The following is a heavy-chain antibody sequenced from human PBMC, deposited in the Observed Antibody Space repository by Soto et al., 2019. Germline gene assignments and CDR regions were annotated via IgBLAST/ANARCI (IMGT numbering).Heavy chain of an antibody. CDR2: ISSSSSTI. J-gene: IGHJ5*02. CDR1: GFTFSSYS. Sequence: EVQLVESGGGLVQPGGSLRLSCAASGFTFSSYSMNWVRQAPGKGLEWVSDISSSSSTIYYADSVKGPFTISRDNAKNSLYLQMNSLRAEDTAVYYCARHPERIAEIGWFDPWGQGTLVTVSS. V-gene: IGHV3-48*01. D-gene: IGHD6-13*01. CDR3: ARHPERIAEIGWFDP.